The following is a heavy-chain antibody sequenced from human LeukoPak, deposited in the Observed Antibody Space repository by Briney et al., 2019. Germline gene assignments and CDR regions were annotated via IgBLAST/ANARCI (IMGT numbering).Heavy chain of an antibody. CDR2: IYPGDSDT. CDR3: ARAGRFGETVIDY. J-gene: IGHJ4*02. Sequence: GESLKISCKGSGYRFTNYWIGWVRQMPGKGLEWMGIIYPGDSDTRYNPSFQGQVTISADKSISTAYLQWSSLKASDTAMYYCARAGRFGETVIDYWGQGTLVTVSS. V-gene: IGHV5-51*01. CDR1: GYRFTNYW. D-gene: IGHD3-10*01.